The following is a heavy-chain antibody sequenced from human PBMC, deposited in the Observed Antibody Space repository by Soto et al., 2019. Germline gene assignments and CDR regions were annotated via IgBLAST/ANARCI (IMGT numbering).Heavy chain of an antibody. CDR3: ARQGYYDILSGYYLFDY. CDR2: VSYSGST. V-gene: IGHV4-59*08. J-gene: IGHJ4*02. D-gene: IGHD3-9*01. CDR1: GGSTDSLY. Sequence: QVQLQESGPGLVKPSETLFLTCTVSGGSTDSLYWSWVRQPPGKGLEWIGYVSYSGSTTYNPSLKSRVTVSIDTSKNQFSLKLTSVTAADTAVYYCARQGYYDILSGYYLFDYWGQGILVTVSS.